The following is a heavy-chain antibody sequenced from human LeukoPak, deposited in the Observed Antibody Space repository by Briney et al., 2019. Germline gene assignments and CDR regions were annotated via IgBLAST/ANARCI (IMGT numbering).Heavy chain of an antibody. CDR1: RGSISSYY. Sequence: SETLSLTFTVSRGSISSYYWSWIRQPPGKGLEWIGYIYYSGSTNYNPSLKSRVTISVDTSKNQFSLKLSCASAADTAVYYCARSNYDSSGYYSKWGQGTLVTVSS. V-gene: IGHV4-59*12. D-gene: IGHD3-22*01. CDR3: ARSNYDSSGYYSK. J-gene: IGHJ4*02. CDR2: IYYSGST.